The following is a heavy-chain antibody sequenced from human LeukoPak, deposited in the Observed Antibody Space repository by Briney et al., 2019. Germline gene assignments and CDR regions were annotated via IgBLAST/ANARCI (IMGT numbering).Heavy chain of an antibody. Sequence: PSETLSLTCSVSGGSISSYYWSWIRQPPGKGLEWIGYIFYSGSTNYNPSLQSRVTISVDTSKNQFSLKLSSVTASDTAVYYCARRRVGDLTVGSDTWFDPWGQGALVTVSS. CDR2: IFYSGST. D-gene: IGHD2-15*01. CDR1: GGSISSYY. J-gene: IGHJ5*02. V-gene: IGHV4-59*08. CDR3: ARRRVGDLTVGSDTWFDP.